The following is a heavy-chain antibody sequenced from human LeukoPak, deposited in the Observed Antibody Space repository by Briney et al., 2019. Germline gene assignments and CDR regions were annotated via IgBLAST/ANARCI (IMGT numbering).Heavy chain of an antibody. Sequence: SVKVSCKASGGTFSSYAISRVRQAPGQGLEWMGRIIPILGIANYAQKFQGRVTITADKSTSTAYMELSSLRSEDTAVYYCASSYSNYDRFDPWGQGTLVTVSS. D-gene: IGHD4-11*01. CDR1: GGTFSSYA. CDR2: IIPILGIA. CDR3: ASSYSNYDRFDP. J-gene: IGHJ5*02. V-gene: IGHV1-69*04.